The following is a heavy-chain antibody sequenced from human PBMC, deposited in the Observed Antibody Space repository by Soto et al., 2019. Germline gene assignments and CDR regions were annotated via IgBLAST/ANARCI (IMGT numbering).Heavy chain of an antibody. CDR2: IYYTGST. V-gene: IGHV4-59*01. CDR1: GDSIKHYY. D-gene: IGHD3-16*02. J-gene: IGHJ4*02. Sequence: SETLCLTCTVSGDSIKHYYWSWIRQPPGKRLEWIGYIYYTGSTTYNPSLESRVTMSVDTSKNQFYLKLSSVNAADTAVYYCAKYRRTEEEGFTLDSWGRGTLVTVSS. CDR3: AKYRRTEEEGFTLDS.